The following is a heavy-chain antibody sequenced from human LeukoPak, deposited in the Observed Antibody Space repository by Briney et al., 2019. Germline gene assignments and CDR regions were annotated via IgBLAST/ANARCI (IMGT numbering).Heavy chain of an antibody. CDR3: AKVGGIAAAGYFDY. V-gene: IGHV3-30*18. CDR2: ISYDGSNK. D-gene: IGHD6-13*01. Sequence: GGSLRLSCAASGFTFSSYGMHWVCQAPGKGLEWVAVISYDGSNKYYADSVNGRLTIYTDNSNNTLYLQMNSLRAEDTDVYYCAKVGGIAAAGYFDYWGQGTLVTVSS. CDR1: GFTFSSYG. J-gene: IGHJ4*02.